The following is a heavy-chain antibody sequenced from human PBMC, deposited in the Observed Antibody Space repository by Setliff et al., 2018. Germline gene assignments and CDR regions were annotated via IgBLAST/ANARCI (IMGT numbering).Heavy chain of an antibody. CDR1: GGTFSSYG. Sequence: GASVKVSCKASGGTFSSYGISWVRQAPGQGLERLGGTIPNFGTTNYAQEFQGRVTIITDESTSTAYMELSSLRFEDTAVYYCAREGVDTRSSTDYRYYMDVWGKGTTVTVSS. CDR3: AREGVDTRSSTDYRYYMDV. CDR2: TIPNFGTT. J-gene: IGHJ6*03. V-gene: IGHV1-69*05. D-gene: IGHD5-18*01.